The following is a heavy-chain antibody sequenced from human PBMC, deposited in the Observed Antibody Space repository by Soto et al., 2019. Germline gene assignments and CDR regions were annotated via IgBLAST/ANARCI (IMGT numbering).Heavy chain of an antibody. V-gene: IGHV4-4*02. D-gene: IGHD3-9*01. Sequence: QVQLQESGPGLVKPSGTLSLTCAVSGVSLSNPNWWAWVRQAPGKGLEWIGEIDHSGSTNYNPSRHXXVXRXXDRSKNQFSLKLSSVAAADTAVYYCARGIFYASDIWGQGTMVTVSS. CDR1: GVSLSNPNW. J-gene: IGHJ3*02. CDR3: ARGIFYASDI. CDR2: IDHSGST.